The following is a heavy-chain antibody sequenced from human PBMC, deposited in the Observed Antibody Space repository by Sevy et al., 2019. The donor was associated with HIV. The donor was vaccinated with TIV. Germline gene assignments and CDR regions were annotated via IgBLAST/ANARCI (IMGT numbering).Heavy chain of an antibody. CDR2: IYYSGST. CDR1: AGSISSYY. J-gene: IGHJ4*02. D-gene: IGHD3-10*01. CDR3: ARNSMVRGVIAFDY. V-gene: IGHV4-59*01. Sequence: SETLSLTCTVSAGSISSYYWSWIRQPPGKGLEWIGYIYYSGSTNYNPSLKSRVTISVDTSKNQFSLKLSSVTAADTAVYYCARNSMVRGVIAFDYWGQGTLVTVSS.